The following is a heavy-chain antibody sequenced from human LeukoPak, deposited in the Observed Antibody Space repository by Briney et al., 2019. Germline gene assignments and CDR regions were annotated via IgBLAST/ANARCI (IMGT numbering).Heavy chain of an antibody. V-gene: IGHV4-39*01. Sequence: ASETLSLTCTVSGGSIRSSSYYWGWIRQPPGKGLEWIASIYYSGSTYYNPSLKSRVTISVDTSRDQFSLSLDFVTAADTAVYYCASNWGGDEYYFDYWGQGSLVTVSS. CDR1: GGSIRSSSYY. CDR2: IYYSGST. CDR3: ASNWGGDEYYFDY. D-gene: IGHD7-27*01. J-gene: IGHJ4*02.